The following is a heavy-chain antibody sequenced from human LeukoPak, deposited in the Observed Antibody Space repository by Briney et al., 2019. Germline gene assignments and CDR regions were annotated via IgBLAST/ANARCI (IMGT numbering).Heavy chain of an antibody. D-gene: IGHD3-10*01. Sequence: HTCAVYGGSFSGYYWSWIRQPPGKGLEWIGEINHSGSTNYNPSLKSRVTISVDTSKNQFSLKLSSVTAADTAVYYCARGLLVRPFDYWGQGTLVTVSS. CDR1: GGSFSGYY. V-gene: IGHV4-34*01. J-gene: IGHJ4*02. CDR3: ARGLLVRPFDY. CDR2: INHSGST.